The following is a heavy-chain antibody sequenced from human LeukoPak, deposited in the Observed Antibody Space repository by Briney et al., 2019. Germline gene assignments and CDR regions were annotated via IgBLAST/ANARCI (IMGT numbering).Heavy chain of an antibody. CDR2: INHSGST. Sequence: SETLSLTCAVYGGSFSGYYWSWIRQPPGKGLEWIGEINHSGSTNYNPSLKSRVTISVDTSKNQFSLKVSSVTAADTAVYYCARDRGSYPLSYFDYWGQGTLVTVSS. D-gene: IGHD1-26*01. V-gene: IGHV4-34*01. J-gene: IGHJ4*02. CDR1: GGSFSGYY. CDR3: ARDRGSYPLSYFDY.